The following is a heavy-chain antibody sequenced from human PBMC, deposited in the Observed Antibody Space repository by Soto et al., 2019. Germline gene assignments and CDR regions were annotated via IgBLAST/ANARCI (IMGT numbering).Heavy chain of an antibody. CDR2: ISYDGSNK. CDR3: AKGGVGSYYYYYMDV. V-gene: IGHV3-30*18. J-gene: IGHJ6*03. Sequence: QVQLVESGGSVVQPGRSLRLSCAASEFSFSSYGMHWVRQAPDKGMEWVAVISYDGSNKYYADSVKGRFTISRDNSKNTLYLQMNSLIAEDTAVFYCAKGGVGSYYYYYMDVWGKGTTVTVSS. D-gene: IGHD2-8*01. CDR1: EFSFSSYG.